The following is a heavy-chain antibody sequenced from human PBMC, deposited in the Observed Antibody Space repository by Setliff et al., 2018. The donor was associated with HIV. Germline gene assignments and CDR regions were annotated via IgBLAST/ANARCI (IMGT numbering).Heavy chain of an antibody. V-gene: IGHV3-7*01. J-gene: IGHJ4*02. CDR3: TKDHLSGWASDC. Sequence: GGSLRLSCAASGLTFSSYWMSWVRQAPGKGLEWVANIKQDGSEKYYVDSVKGRFTISRDNAKNSVYLQMNSLRVEDTAMYYCTKDHLSGWASDCWGQGTLVTVSS. CDR1: GLTFSSYW. D-gene: IGHD6-19*01. CDR2: IKQDGSEK.